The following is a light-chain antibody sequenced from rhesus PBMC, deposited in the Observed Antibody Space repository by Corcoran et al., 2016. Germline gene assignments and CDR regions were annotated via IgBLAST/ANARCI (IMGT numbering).Light chain of an antibody. CDR3: GSWDNSGKQYI. CDR1: SLKTYY. V-gene: IGLV3S11*01. CDR2: DNT. J-gene: IGLJ1*01. Sequence: SSGLTQDPAWSVALGHTVRMTCQGDSLKTYYASWYQQKPGQVPVLVIYDNTNRPSGIPGRFSGSWSGNTGALTITGAQVEDEADYYCGSWDNSGKQYIFGAGTRLTVL.